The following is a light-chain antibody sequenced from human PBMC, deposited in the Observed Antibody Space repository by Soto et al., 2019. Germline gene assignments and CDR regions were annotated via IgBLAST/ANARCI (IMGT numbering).Light chain of an antibody. J-gene: IGLJ2*01. CDR1: SSDVGGYNY. CDR2: EVS. V-gene: IGLV2-8*01. Sequence: HSALTQPPSASGSPGQSVTISCTGMSSDVGGYNYVSWYQQHPGKAPKLMIYEVSKRPSGVPDRFSGSKSGNTASLTVSGLQAEDEADYYCSSYAGANSVVFGGGTKLTVL. CDR3: SSYAGANSVV.